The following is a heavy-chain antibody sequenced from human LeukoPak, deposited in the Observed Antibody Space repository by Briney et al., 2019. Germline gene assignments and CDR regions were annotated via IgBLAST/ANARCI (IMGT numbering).Heavy chain of an antibody. CDR2: IYPGDSDT. CDR3: ARVVVPTYYYYHYMDV. CDR1: GYSFTSYW. D-gene: IGHD2-2*01. J-gene: IGHJ6*03. V-gene: IGHV5-51*03. Sequence: GESLKISCKGSGYSFTSYWIGWVRQMPGKGLEWMGIIYPGDSDTRYSPSFQGQVTISADKSISTAYLQWSSLKASDTAMYYCARVVVPTYYYYHYMDVWGKGTTVTVSS.